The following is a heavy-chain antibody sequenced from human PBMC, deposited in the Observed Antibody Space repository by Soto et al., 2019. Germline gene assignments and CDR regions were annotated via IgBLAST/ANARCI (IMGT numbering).Heavy chain of an antibody. CDR2: IYHSGST. CDR3: ARWPYPGGWFDP. V-gene: IGHV4-38-2*01. D-gene: IGHD2-21*01. J-gene: IGHJ5*02. CDR1: GYSISSGYY. Sequence: PSETLSLTCAVSGYSISSGYYWGWIRQPPGKGLEWIGSIYHSGSTYYNPPLKSRVTISVDTSKNQFSLKLSSVTAADTAVYYCARWPYPGGWFDPWGQGPLVTVSS.